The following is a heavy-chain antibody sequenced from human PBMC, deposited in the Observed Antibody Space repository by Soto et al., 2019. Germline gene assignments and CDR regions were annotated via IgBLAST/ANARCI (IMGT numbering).Heavy chain of an antibody. D-gene: IGHD3-10*01. J-gene: IGHJ6*02. CDR3: ARANTMVRGVPLDNYGMDV. Sequence: QVQLVESGGGVVQTGRSLRLSCAASGFTFSSYGMHWVRQAPGKGLEWVALIWYDGSNKYYADSVKGRFTISRDNSKNTLYLQMNSLRAEDTAVYYCARANTMVRGVPLDNYGMDVWGQGTTVTVSS. V-gene: IGHV3-33*01. CDR2: IWYDGSNK. CDR1: GFTFSSYG.